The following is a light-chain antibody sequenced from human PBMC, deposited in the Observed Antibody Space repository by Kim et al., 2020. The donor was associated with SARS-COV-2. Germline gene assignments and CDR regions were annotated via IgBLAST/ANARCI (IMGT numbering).Light chain of an antibody. CDR3: MQVLRAPLS. Sequence: IVMTQSPLSLPVNPGEPASISCRSAQSLQHSNGDSFLDWYVLKPGQSPQPLIFFASNRASGFPDRFSGSGSGTDFILEISRVEPEDVGVYYCMQVLRAPLSFGHGTILVI. CDR1: QSLQHSNGDSF. J-gene: IGKJ2*01. CDR2: FAS. V-gene: IGKV2-28*01.